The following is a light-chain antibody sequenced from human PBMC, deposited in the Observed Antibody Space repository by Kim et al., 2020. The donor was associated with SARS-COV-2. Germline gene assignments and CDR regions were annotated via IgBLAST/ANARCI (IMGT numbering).Light chain of an antibody. V-gene: IGKV3-20*01. CDR3: QKYVDSPPGYT. J-gene: IGKJ2*01. Sequence: ETVLAQSPGTLSLSPGERATLSCRASQSVGSDFLAWYQQKPGQAPRLLIYATSSRAAGIPDRFSGSGSGTDFTLTISRVEPEDFAVYYCQKYVDSPPGYTFGQGTKLEI. CDR2: ATS. CDR1: QSVGSDF.